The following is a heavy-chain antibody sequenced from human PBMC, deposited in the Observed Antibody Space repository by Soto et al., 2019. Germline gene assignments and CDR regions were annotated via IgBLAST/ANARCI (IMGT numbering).Heavy chain of an antibody. Sequence: GASVKVSCKASGYTFTNYALHWVRQAPGQRLEWMGRIIPILGIANYAQKFQGRVTITADKSTSTAYMELSSLGSEDTAFYYCARDLFHSDYYDSSAAFDIWGQGTMVTVSS. CDR2: IIPILGIA. CDR3: ARDLFHSDYYDSSAAFDI. V-gene: IGHV1-69*04. CDR1: GYTFTNYA. J-gene: IGHJ3*02. D-gene: IGHD3-22*01.